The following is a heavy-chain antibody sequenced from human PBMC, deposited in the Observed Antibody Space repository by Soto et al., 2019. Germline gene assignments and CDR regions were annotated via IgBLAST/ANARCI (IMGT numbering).Heavy chain of an antibody. Sequence: GGSLRLSCAASGFTFNSYAMYWIRQAPGKGLEWVSGIGTGADTTYYADSVKGRFTISRDNSKNTLYLQMNSLRAEDTAVYYCAKDRPTWIQLAFDYWGQGTLVTVSS. J-gene: IGHJ4*02. V-gene: IGHV3-23*01. CDR3: AKDRPTWIQLAFDY. CDR1: GFTFNSYA. CDR2: IGTGADTT. D-gene: IGHD5-18*01.